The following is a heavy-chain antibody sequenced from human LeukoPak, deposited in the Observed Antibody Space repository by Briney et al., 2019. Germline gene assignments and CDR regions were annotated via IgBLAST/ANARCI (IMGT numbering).Heavy chain of an antibody. Sequence: GGSLRLSCAASGFTFSSYSMNWVRQAPGKGLEWVSSISSSSSYIYYADLVKGRFTISRDNAKNSLYLQMNSLRAEDTAVYYCAKCKAGFFDYMDVWGKGTTVTVSS. D-gene: IGHD6-19*01. CDR2: ISSSSSYI. V-gene: IGHV3-21*01. CDR1: GFTFSSYS. J-gene: IGHJ6*03. CDR3: AKCKAGFFDYMDV.